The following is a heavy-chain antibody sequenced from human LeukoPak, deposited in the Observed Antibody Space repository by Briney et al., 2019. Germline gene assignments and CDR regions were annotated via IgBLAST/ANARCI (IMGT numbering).Heavy chain of an antibody. CDR3: GASGQGEVAVAGALRV. J-gene: IGHJ4*02. V-gene: IGHV4-59*01. D-gene: IGHD6-13*01. Sequence: SETLSLTCTVSGGSISSYYWSWMRQPPRKELEWIGYMYYSGSTNYNPSLKRRVTISVYTSKNQFSLKLSSVAAADTAVYYCGASGQGEVAVAGALRVWGQGTLVTVSS. CDR1: GGSISSYY. CDR2: MYYSGST.